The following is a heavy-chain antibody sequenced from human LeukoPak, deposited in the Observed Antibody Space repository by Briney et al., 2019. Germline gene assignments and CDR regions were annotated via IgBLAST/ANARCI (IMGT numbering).Heavy chain of an antibody. CDR3: THYYDSSGYYGAFDT. Sequence: GGSLRLSCAASGFTFSDSAMHWVRQASGKGLEWVGRIRNKAKSYATAYAASVKGRFTISRDDSKNTAYLQMNSLKTEDTAVYYCTHYYDSSGYYGAFDTWGQGTMVTVSS. CDR2: IRNKAKSYAT. D-gene: IGHD3-22*01. J-gene: IGHJ3*02. V-gene: IGHV3-73*01. CDR1: GFTFSDSA.